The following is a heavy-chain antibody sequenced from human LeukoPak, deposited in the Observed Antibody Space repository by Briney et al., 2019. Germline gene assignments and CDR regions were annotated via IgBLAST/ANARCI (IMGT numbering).Heavy chain of an antibody. CDR2: FDPEDGEA. Sequence: ASVKVSCKVSGYTLTELSMHWVRQAPGKGLEWMGGFDPEDGEAIYAQKFQGRVTMTEDTSTDTAYMELSSLRSEDTAVYYCARDRAAAAESYYYGMDVWGQGTTVTVSS. CDR1: GYTLTELS. D-gene: IGHD6-13*01. CDR3: ARDRAAAAESYYYGMDV. V-gene: IGHV1-24*01. J-gene: IGHJ6*02.